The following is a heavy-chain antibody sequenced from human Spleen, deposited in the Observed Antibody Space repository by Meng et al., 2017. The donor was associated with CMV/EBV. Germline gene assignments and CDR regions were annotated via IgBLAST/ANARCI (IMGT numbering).Heavy chain of an antibody. CDR1: GSRFDDYG. V-gene: IGHV3-20*04. CDR3: ARSIFRLRQGSFDY. D-gene: IGHD3-3*02. J-gene: IGHJ4*02. CDR2: INWNGDST. Sequence: GGSLRLSCAASGSRFDDYGMSWVRQVPGKGLEWVSGINWNGDSTNYADSVKGRFTISRDNAKNSLYLQMNSLRAEDTALYYCARSIFRLRQGSFDYWGQGTLVTVSS.